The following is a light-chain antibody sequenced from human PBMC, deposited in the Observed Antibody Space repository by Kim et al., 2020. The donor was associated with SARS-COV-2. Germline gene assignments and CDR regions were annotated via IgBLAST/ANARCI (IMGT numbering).Light chain of an antibody. V-gene: IGLV2-18*02. CDR3: SSYTSSSWV. Sequence: QSALTQPPSVSGSLGQSVTISCTGTSSDVGSYNRVSWYQQPPGTAPKLMIYEVSNRPSGVPDRFSGSKSGNTASLTISGLQAEDEADYYCSSYTSSSWVSGGGTQLTVL. CDR1: SSDVGSYNR. J-gene: IGLJ3*02. CDR2: EVS.